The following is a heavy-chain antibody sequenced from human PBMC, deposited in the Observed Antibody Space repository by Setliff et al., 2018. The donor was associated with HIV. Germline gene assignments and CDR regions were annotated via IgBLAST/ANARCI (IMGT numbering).Heavy chain of an antibody. CDR2: IYDSGDI. Sequence: GGSLRLSCAASGFPFTSFSINWVRQAPGKGLEWVSRIYDSGDIWYADSVRGRFTISRDNTKNSLYLQMNSLRAEDTAVYYCARDSGGWYPTGDYYYYYMDVWGKGTTVTVSS. CDR3: ARDSGGWYPTGDYYYYYMDV. V-gene: IGHV3-21*05. J-gene: IGHJ6*03. CDR1: GFPFTSFS. D-gene: IGHD6-19*01.